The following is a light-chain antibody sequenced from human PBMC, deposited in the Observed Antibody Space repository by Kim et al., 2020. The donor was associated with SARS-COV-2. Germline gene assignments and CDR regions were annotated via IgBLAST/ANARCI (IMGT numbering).Light chain of an antibody. CDR3: QQYNNWPPIT. CDR2: GAS. CDR1: HSVSSN. V-gene: IGKV3-15*01. J-gene: IGKJ5*01. Sequence: SPGERATLSCRASHSVSSNLAWYQQKPGQAPRLLIYGASTRATGIPARFSGSESGTEFTLTISSLQSEDFAVYYCQQYNNWPPITFGQGTRLEIK.